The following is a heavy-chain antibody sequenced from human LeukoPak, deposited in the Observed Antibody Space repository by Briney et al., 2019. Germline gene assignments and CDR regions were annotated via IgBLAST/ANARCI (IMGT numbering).Heavy chain of an antibody. V-gene: IGHV3-23*01. Sequence: PGGSLRLSCAASGFTFSDYAMTWVRQAPGKGLEWVSVITSSGGSTSYADSVEGRFTISRDNSKNTLYLQMNSLRAEDTAIYYCAKGGDSRSFDYWGQGTLVTVSS. J-gene: IGHJ4*02. CDR2: ITSSGGST. CDR1: GFTFSDYA. CDR3: AKGGDSRSFDY. D-gene: IGHD3-22*01.